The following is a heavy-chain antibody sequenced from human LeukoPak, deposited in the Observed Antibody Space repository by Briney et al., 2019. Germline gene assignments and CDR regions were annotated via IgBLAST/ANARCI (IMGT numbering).Heavy chain of an antibody. CDR2: INPNSGGT. J-gene: IGHJ3*02. D-gene: IGHD3-22*01. V-gene: IGHV1-2*02. CDR3: AREVDYYDSSGYLPRDAFDI. CDR1: GYTFTGYY. Sequence: ASVKVSCKASGYTFTGYYMHWVRQAPGQGLEWMGWINPNSGGTNYAQKFQGRVTMTRDTSISTAYMELSRLRSDDTAVYYCAREVDYYDSSGYLPRDAFDIWGQGTMVTVSS.